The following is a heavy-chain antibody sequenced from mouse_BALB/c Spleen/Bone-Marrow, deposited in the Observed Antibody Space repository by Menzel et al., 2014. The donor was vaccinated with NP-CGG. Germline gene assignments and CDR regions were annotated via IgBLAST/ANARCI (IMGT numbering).Heavy chain of an antibody. CDR2: INPSTGYT. CDR1: GYTFTSYW. D-gene: IGHD1-1*02. Sequence: QVQLKQSGAELAKPGASVKMSCKASGYTFTSYWMHWVKQRPGQGLEWIGYINPSTGYTEYNQKFKDKATLTADKSSSTAYMQLSSLTSEDSAVYYCAREYYGGSGYFDVWGAGTMVTVSS. CDR3: AREYYGGSGYFDV. V-gene: IGHV1-7*01. J-gene: IGHJ1*01.